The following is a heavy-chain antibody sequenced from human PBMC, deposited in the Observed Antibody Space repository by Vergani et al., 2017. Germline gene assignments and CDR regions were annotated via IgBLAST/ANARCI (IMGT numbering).Heavy chain of an antibody. CDR3: AGGCXSTSCYYYYYGMDV. V-gene: IGHV3-48*01. J-gene: IGHJ6*02. CDR1: GFTFSSYS. D-gene: IGHD2-2*01. Sequence: EVQLVESGGGLVQPGGSLRLSCAASGFTFSSYSMNWVRQAPGKGLEWVSYISSSSSTIYYADSVKGRFTISRDNAKNSLYLQMNSLRAEDTAVYYCAGGCXSTSCYYYYYGMDVWGQGTTVTVSS. CDR2: ISSSSSTI.